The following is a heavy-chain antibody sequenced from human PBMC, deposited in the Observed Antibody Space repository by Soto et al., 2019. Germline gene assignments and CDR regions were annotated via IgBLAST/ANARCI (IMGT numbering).Heavy chain of an antibody. D-gene: IGHD6-19*01. CDR2: IIPIFGTA. CDR3: ARVGIAVADTGYWYFDL. J-gene: IGHJ2*01. V-gene: IGHV1-69*12. CDR1: GGTFSNYA. Sequence: QVQLVQSGAEVKKPGSSVKVSCKASGGTFSNYAISWVRQAPGQGLEWMGGIIPIFGTANYAQKFQGRVTITADESTSTAYMELSSLRSEDTAVYYCARVGIAVADTGYWYFDLWGRGTLVTVSS.